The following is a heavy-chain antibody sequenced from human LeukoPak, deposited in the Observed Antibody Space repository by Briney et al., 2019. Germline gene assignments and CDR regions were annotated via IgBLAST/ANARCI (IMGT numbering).Heavy chain of an antibody. V-gene: IGHV3-7*01. CDR2: IKQDGSEK. J-gene: IGHJ4*02. D-gene: IGHD6-19*01. Sequence: GGSLRLSCAASGFTFSSYWMSWVRQAPGKGLEWGANIKQDGSEKYYVDSVKGRFTISRDNAKNSLYLQMNSLRAEDTAVYYCARDRFSAVAGTGFDYWGQGTLVTVSS. CDR1: GFTFSSYW. CDR3: ARDRFSAVAGTGFDY.